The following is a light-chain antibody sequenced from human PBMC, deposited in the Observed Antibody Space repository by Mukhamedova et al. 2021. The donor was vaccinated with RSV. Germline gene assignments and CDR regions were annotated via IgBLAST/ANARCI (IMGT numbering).Light chain of an antibody. Sequence: GISSALAWYQQKPGKAPKVLIYDVSTLESGVPSRFSGSGSATDFTLTISSLLPEDFATYYCQQFNTYRLSFGGGTKVEIK. CDR1: GISSA. J-gene: IGKJ4*01. V-gene: IGKV1-13*02. CDR2: DVS. CDR3: QQFNTYRLS.